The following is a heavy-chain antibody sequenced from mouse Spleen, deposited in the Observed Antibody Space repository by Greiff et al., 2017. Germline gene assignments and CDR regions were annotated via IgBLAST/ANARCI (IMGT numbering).Heavy chain of an antibody. V-gene: IGHV1-69*01. CDR3: ARRGTTVVAPFDY. D-gene: IGHD1-1*01. Sequence: VKLQQPGAELVMPGASVKLSCKASGYTFTSYWMHWVKQRPGQGLEWIGEIDPSDSYTNYNQKFKGKATLTVDKSSSTAYMQLSSLTSEDSAVYYCARRGTTVVAPFDYWGQGTTLTVSS. CDR1: GYTFTSYW. J-gene: IGHJ2*01. CDR2: IDPSDSYT.